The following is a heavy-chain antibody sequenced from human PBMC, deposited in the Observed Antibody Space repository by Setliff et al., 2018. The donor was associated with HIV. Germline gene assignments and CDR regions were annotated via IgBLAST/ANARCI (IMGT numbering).Heavy chain of an antibody. Sequence: PEGSLRLSCTASGFSFRNFGMTWVRQAPGKGLEWVSSISSSDDDTHYADSLRGRFTVSRDNAKSALYLQMDNLSVDDTAVYYCVRDSAASVWVGASVYYFDFWGQGIQVTVSS. V-gene: IGHV3-21*01. CDR3: VRDSAASVWVGASVYYFDF. J-gene: IGHJ4*02. CDR1: GFSFRNFG. D-gene: IGHD1-26*01. CDR2: ISSSDDDT.